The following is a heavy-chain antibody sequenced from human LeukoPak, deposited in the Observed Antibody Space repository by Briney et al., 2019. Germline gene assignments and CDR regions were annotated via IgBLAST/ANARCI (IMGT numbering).Heavy chain of an antibody. J-gene: IGHJ5*01. CDR2: IIPILGIA. CDR1: GGTFSSYA. D-gene: IGHD3-22*01. CDR3: ARAQYYYDSSGYVSSWFDS. V-gene: IGHV1-69*04. Sequence: ASVKVSCKASGGTFSSYAISWVRQAPGQGLEWMGRIIPILGIADYAQKFQGRVTITADKSTSTAYMELSSLRSEDTAVYYCARAQYYYDSSGYVSSWFDSWGQGTLVTVSS.